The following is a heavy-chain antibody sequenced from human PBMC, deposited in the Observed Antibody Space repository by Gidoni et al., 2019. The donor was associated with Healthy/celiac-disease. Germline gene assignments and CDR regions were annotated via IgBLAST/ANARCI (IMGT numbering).Heavy chain of an antibody. CDR1: GFTFSSYG. V-gene: IGHV3-33*01. J-gene: IGHJ4*02. D-gene: IGHD1-1*01. CDR2: IWYDGSNK. CDR3: ARDSPGGLGTTVVGDY. Sequence: SCAASGFTFSSYGMHWVRQAPGKGLEWVAVIWYDGSNKYYADPVKGRFTISRDNSKNTLYLQMNSLRAEDTAVYYCARDSPGGLGTTVVGDYWGQGTLVTVSS.